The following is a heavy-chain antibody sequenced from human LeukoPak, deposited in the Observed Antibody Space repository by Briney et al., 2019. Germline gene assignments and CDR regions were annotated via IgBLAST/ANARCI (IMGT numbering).Heavy chain of an antibody. Sequence: GGSLRLSCAASGFTFSSYGMHWVRQAPGKGLEWAAVIWHDGNNKYYADSVKGRFTISRDNSKNTLYLQMNSLRAEDTAVYYCARGPGSSVYASAIDHWGQGTLVTVSS. CDR1: GFTFSSYG. J-gene: IGHJ4*02. D-gene: IGHD2-8*01. V-gene: IGHV3-33*01. CDR3: ARGPGSSVYASAIDH. CDR2: IWHDGNNK.